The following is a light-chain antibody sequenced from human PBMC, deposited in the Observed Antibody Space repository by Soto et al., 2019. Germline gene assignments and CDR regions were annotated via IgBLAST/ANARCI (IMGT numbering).Light chain of an antibody. CDR3: SSYAGSNNLI. CDR2: EVN. CDR1: SSDVGGYDY. Sequence: QSVLTQPPSASGSPGQSVTISCTGTSSDVGGYDYVSWYQQHPGKAPKLIIYEVNERPSGVPDRFSGSKSGNTASLTVTGLQTEDEADYYCSSYAGSNNLIFGGGTKLTVL. V-gene: IGLV2-8*01. J-gene: IGLJ2*01.